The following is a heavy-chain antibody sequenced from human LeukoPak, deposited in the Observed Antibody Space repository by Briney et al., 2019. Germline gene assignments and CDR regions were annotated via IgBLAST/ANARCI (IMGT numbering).Heavy chain of an antibody. D-gene: IGHD3-16*01. CDR2: IYHSGST. CDR1: GYSISSGYY. Sequence: SETLSLTRTVSGYSISSGYYWGWIRQPPGKGLEWIGSIYHSGSTYYNPSLKSRVTMSVDTSKNQFSLKLSSVTAADTAVYYCAREWRGSYFSYWGQGTLVTVSS. J-gene: IGHJ4*02. CDR3: AREWRGSYFSY. V-gene: IGHV4-38-2*02.